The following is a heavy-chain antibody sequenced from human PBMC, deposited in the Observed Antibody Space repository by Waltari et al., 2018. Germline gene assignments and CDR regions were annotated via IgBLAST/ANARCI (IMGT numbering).Heavy chain of an antibody. CDR3: AKEDIAVAGDAFEF. CDR1: GFTFISYA. J-gene: IGHJ3*01. V-gene: IGHV3-23*01. CDR2: ISGSGGST. Sequence: EVQLLESGGGLVQPGGSLRLSCAASGFTFISYAMSWVRQAPGKGLEWVSAISGSGGSTYYADAGKGRFTLSRDNSKNTLFLQMNSLRAEDTTVYYCAKEDIAVAGDAFEFWGQGTKVTVSS. D-gene: IGHD6-19*01.